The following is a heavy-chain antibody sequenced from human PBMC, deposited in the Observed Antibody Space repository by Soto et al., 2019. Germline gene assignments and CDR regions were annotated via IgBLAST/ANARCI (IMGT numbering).Heavy chain of an antibody. CDR2: IKSKTDGGTT. V-gene: IGHV3-15*01. Sequence: GSLRLSCAASGFTFSNAWMSWVRQAPWKGLEWVGRIKSKTDGGTTDYAAPVKGRFTISRDDSKNTLYLQMNSLKTEDTAVYYCTTDRPKYYYGSGSYYYYYGMDVWGQGTTVTVSS. CDR1: GFTFSNAW. D-gene: IGHD3-10*01. J-gene: IGHJ6*02. CDR3: TTDRPKYYYGSGSYYYYYGMDV.